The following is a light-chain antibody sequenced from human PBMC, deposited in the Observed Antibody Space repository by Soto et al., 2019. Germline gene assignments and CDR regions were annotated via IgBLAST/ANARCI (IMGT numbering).Light chain of an antibody. CDR2: DAS. Sequence: DIQMTPSPSTLSASVGDRVTITCRASQSISSWLAWYQQKPGKAPKLLIYDASSLESGVPSRFSGSGSGTEFTLTISSLQPDDFATYYCQQYNSYSPLTFGQGTK. V-gene: IGKV1-5*01. J-gene: IGKJ1*01. CDR3: QQYNSYSPLT. CDR1: QSISSW.